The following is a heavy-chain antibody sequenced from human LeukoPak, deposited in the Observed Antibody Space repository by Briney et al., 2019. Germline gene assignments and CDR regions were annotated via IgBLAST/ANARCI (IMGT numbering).Heavy chain of an antibody. CDR1: GGTFSSYA. V-gene: IGHV1-69*06. J-gene: IGHJ6*03. CDR3: ARGPEYDIFSLQIFNMDV. Sequence: ASVKVSCKASGGTFSSYAISWVRQAPGQGLEWMGGIIPIFGTANYAQKFQGRVTITADKSTSTAYMELSSLRSEDTAVYYCARGPEYDIFSLQIFNMDVWGKGTTVTVSS. CDR2: IIPIFGTA. D-gene: IGHD3-9*01.